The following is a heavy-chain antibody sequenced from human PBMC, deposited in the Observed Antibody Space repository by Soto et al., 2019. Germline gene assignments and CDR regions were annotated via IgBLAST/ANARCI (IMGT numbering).Heavy chain of an antibody. V-gene: IGHV3-48*02. J-gene: IGHJ4*02. Sequence: EVQLVESGGGLVQPGGSLRLSCAASGLTFTSYSMNWVRQAPGKGLEWVSFISSSSSTIYYADSVKGRFTISRDNAKNSLYLQMNSLRDEDTAVYYCPRDRGYTYGFDFWGQGALVTVSS. D-gene: IGHD5-18*01. CDR3: PRDRGYTYGFDF. CDR2: ISSSSSTI. CDR1: GLTFTSYS.